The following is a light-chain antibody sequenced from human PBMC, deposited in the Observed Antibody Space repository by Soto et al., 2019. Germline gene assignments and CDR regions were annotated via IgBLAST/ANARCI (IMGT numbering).Light chain of an antibody. Sequence: EIVMTQSPATLSVSPGERVTLSCRASQSVSRNLAWYQQKPGQVPRLLIYDASSRATGIPARFSGIGSGTYFTRTIGSLQSEDFAVYYCQQYNYWPYTFGQGTKLEIK. CDR3: QQYNYWPYT. CDR2: DAS. J-gene: IGKJ2*01. CDR1: QSVSRN. V-gene: IGKV3-15*01.